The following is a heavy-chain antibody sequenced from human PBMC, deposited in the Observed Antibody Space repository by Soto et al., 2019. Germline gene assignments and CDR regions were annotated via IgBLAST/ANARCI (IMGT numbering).Heavy chain of an antibody. D-gene: IGHD6-6*01. CDR3: AKDYSSSPYYDYYMDV. CDR1: GFTFDDYA. V-gene: IGHV3-9*01. J-gene: IGHJ6*03. Sequence: EVQLVESGGGLVQPGRSLRLSCAASGFTFDDYAMHWVRQAPGKGLEWVSGISWNSGSIGYADSVKGRFTISRDNAKNSLYLQMNSLRAEDTALYYCAKDYSSSPYYDYYMDVWGKGTTVTVSS. CDR2: ISWNSGSI.